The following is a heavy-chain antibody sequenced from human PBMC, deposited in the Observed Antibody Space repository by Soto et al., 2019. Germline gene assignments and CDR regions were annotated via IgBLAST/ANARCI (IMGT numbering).Heavy chain of an antibody. D-gene: IGHD3-10*01. CDR3: VKGYGSGTYYVEYFDY. CDR2: IYYSGST. V-gene: IGHV4-30-4*02. J-gene: IGHJ4*02. CDR1: GGSISSGDYY. Sequence: SETLSLTCTVSGGSISSGDYYWSWIRQPPGKGLEWIGYIYYSGSTYYNPSLKSRVTISVDTSKSTLYLQMSSLRPEDTAVYYCVKGYGSGTYYVEYFDYWGQGTLVTVSS.